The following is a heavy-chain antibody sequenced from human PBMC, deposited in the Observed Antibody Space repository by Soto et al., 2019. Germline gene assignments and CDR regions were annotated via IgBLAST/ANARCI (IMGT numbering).Heavy chain of an antibody. CDR2: INPKFGDT. V-gene: IGHV1-2*02. D-gene: IGHD3-10*01. Sequence: QVQLVQSGAEMKEPGDSVRVSCEASGYTFTSYYIHWVRQAPGQGLEWMGWINPKFGDTTYAQDFQGRVSMTRDMSISTVYMEWSRLTSDYTAIYYCARNMDYYYGPGSGNGHGFWGQGTTVTVFS. CDR3: ARNMDYYYGPGSGNGHGF. CDR1: GYTFTSYY. J-gene: IGHJ6*02.